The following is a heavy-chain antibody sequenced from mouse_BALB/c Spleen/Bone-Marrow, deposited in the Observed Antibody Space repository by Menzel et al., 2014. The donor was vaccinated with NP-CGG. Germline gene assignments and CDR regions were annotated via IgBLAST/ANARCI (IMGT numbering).Heavy chain of an antibody. CDR1: GYAFSIYW. CDR2: IYPGDDDT. CDR3: ARGGISIDY. J-gene: IGHJ2*01. Sequence: QVQLQQSGAELVRPGSSVKISCKASGYAFSIYWMNWVKQRPGQGLEWIGQIYPGDDDTDYNGKFKGKVTLTADRSSSTAYMQLNSLTSEDSAVYFCARGGISIDYWGQGTTLTVSS. V-gene: IGHV1-80*01.